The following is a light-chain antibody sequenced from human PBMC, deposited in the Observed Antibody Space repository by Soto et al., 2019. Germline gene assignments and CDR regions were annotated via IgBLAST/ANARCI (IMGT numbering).Light chain of an antibody. Sequence: QSALTRPASVSGSPGQSIAISCTGTSSDVGGYDYVSWYQQHPGKAPKLMIYDVNNRPSGVSSRFSGSKSGNTASLTISGLQAEDEADYYCSSYTSNNNWVFGGGTKLTVL. CDR1: SSDVGGYDY. CDR2: DVN. J-gene: IGLJ3*02. V-gene: IGLV2-14*01. CDR3: SSYTSNNNWV.